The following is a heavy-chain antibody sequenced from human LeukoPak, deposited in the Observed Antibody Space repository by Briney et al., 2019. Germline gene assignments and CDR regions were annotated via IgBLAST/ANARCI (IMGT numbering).Heavy chain of an antibody. J-gene: IGHJ4*02. Sequence: SETLSLTCTVSGGSISSHYWSWIRQPPGKGLEWIGYIYYSGSTNYNPSLKSRVTISVDTSKNQFSLKLSSVTAADTAVYYCARASIAARRYFDYWGQGTLVTVSS. CDR1: GGSISSHY. CDR3: ARASIAARRYFDY. V-gene: IGHV4-59*11. CDR2: IYYSGST. D-gene: IGHD6-6*01.